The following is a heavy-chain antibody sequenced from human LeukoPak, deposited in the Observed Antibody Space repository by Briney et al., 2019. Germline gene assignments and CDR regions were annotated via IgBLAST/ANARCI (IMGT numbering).Heavy chain of an antibody. CDR1: GFTFTSSA. V-gene: IGHV1-58*01. CDR3: AADGEDGYDSFVVGDRFDY. Sequence: SVTVSCKASGFTFTSSAVQWVRQARGQRLEWIGWIVVGSGNTNCAQKFQERVTITRDMSTGTAYMELSSLRSEDTAVYYCAADGEDGYDSFVVGDRFDYWGQGTLVTVSS. D-gene: IGHD5-12*01. J-gene: IGHJ4*02. CDR2: IVVGSGNT.